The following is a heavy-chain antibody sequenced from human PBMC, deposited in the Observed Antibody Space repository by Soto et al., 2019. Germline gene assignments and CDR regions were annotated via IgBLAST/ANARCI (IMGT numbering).Heavy chain of an antibody. CDR1: GFTFTSYN. CDR2: ISTTTSYI. J-gene: IGHJ6*02. V-gene: IGHV3-21*06. Sequence: EVQLVESGGGLVKPGGALRLSCAASGFTFTSYNMNWVRQAPGKGLEWVSSISTTTSYIYYTDSVKGRFTISRDNAKNSVYLQMDSLRPDDTAIYFCVKDEGIEAMDVWGQGTTVTVSS. D-gene: IGHD3-3*02. CDR3: VKDEGIEAMDV.